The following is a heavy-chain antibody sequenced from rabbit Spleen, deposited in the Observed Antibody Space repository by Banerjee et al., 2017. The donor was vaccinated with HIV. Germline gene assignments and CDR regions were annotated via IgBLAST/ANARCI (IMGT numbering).Heavy chain of an antibody. CDR1: GFSFSSNHY. CDR3: ARDTGTSFSSYGMDL. Sequence: QSLEESGGGLVQPEGSLALTCKASGFSFSSNHYMCWVRQAPGKGLEWIGCIFTGNVKTYYASWAKGRFTISKTSSTTVTLQMTSLTVADTATYFCARDTGTSFSSYGMDLWGQGTLVTVS. D-gene: IGHD7-1*01. J-gene: IGHJ6*01. CDR2: IFTGNVKT. V-gene: IGHV1S40*01.